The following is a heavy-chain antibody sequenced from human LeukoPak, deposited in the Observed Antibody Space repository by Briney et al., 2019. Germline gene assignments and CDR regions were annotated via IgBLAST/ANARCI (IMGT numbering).Heavy chain of an antibody. CDR1: GGSFSGYY. CDR2: INHSGST. J-gene: IGHJ4*02. Sequence: PSETLSLTCAVYGGSFSGYYWSWIRQPPGKGLEWIGEINHSGSTNYNPSLKSRVTISVDTSKNQFSLKLSSVTAADTAVYYCARDDPYSSSFVDYWGQGTLVTVSS. D-gene: IGHD6-6*01. V-gene: IGHV4-34*01. CDR3: ARDDPYSSSFVDY.